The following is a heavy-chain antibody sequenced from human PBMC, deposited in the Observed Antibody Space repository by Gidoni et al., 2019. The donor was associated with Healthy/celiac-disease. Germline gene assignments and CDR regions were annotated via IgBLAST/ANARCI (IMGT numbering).Heavy chain of an antibody. J-gene: IGHJ4*02. Sequence: QVQLQESGPGLVKPSETLSLTCTVSGYSISSGYYWGWIRQPPGKGLEWIGSIYHSGSTYYNPSLKSRVTISVDTSKTQFSLKLSSVTAADTAVYYCASPGGAVSCSGGSCYDRTAFDYWGQGTLVTVSS. D-gene: IGHD2-15*01. V-gene: IGHV4-38-2*02. CDR3: ASPGGAVSCSGGSCYDRTAFDY. CDR1: GYSISSGYY. CDR2: IYHSGST.